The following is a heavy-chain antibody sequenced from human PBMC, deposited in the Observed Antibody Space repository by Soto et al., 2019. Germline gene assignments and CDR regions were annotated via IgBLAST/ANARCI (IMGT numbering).Heavy chain of an antibody. CDR2: IDYSGRT. D-gene: IGHD6-19*01. J-gene: IGHJ6*02. Sequence: SETLSLTXTVSGGSISSFFWSWIRQPPGKGLEWIGYIDYSGRTNYNPSLKSRVSISVDTSKNQFSLMLNSVTAADTAMYYCSRDGASSSWHGMDVWGQGTTVTVSS. V-gene: IGHV4-59*01. CDR3: SRDGASSSWHGMDV. CDR1: GGSISSFF.